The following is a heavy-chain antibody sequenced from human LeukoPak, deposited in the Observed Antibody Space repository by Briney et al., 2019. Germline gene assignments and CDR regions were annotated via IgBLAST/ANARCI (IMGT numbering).Heavy chain of an antibody. Sequence: ASVKVSCKVSGYTLTELSMHWVRQAPGKGLEWMGGFDPEDGETIYAQKFQGRVTMTEDTSTDTAYMELSSLRSEDTAVYYCATGPGYYDFWSGYYSFDYWGQGTLVTVSS. V-gene: IGHV1-24*01. CDR2: FDPEDGET. D-gene: IGHD3-3*01. CDR1: GYTLTELS. CDR3: ATGPGYYDFWSGYYSFDY. J-gene: IGHJ4*02.